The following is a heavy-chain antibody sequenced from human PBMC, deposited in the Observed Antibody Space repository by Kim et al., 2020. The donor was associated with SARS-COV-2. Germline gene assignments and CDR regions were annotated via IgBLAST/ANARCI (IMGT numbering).Heavy chain of an antibody. CDR3: ARDLGYSSSWYDVRFDP. J-gene: IGHJ5*02. Sequence: ASVKVSCKASGYTFTSYGISWVRQAPGQGLEWMGWISAYNGNTNYAQKLQGRVTMTTDTSTSTAYMELRSLRSDDTAVYYCARDLGYSSSWYDVRFDPWGQGTLVTVSS. D-gene: IGHD6-13*01. V-gene: IGHV1-18*01. CDR2: ISAYNGNT. CDR1: GYTFTSYG.